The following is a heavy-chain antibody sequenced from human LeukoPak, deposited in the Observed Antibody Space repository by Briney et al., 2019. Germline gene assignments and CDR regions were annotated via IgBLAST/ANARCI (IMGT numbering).Heavy chain of an antibody. Sequence: ASVKVSCKASGYTLTELSMHWVRQAPGKGLEWMGGFDPEDGETIYAQKFQGRVTMTEDTSTDTAYMELSSLRSEDTAVYYCATGEEGGNWNAGRAFDIWGKGKIVTVFS. CDR3: ATGEEGGNWNAGRAFDI. CDR2: FDPEDGET. CDR1: GYTLTELS. J-gene: IGHJ3*02. V-gene: IGHV1-24*01. D-gene: IGHD1-1*01.